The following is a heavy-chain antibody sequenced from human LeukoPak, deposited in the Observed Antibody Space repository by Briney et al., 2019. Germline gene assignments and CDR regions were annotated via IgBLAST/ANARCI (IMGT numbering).Heavy chain of an antibody. V-gene: IGHV3-11*01. CDR3: ARYRITAAGQRLDF. CDR1: GFTFRDYY. D-gene: IGHD6-13*01. J-gene: IGHJ4*02. CDR2: ISYSGNTL. Sequence: PGGSLRLSCAVSGFTFRDYYMRGLRQAPGKGVEWGSDISYSGNTLYYADSVKGRFTSSRDNASTSLFLDMTRLRDDATAIYFCARYRITAAGQRLDFWGQGSLVTVSS.